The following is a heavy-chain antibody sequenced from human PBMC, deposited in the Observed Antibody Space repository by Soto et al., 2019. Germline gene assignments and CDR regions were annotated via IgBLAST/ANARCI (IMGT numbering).Heavy chain of an antibody. V-gene: IGHV4-4*07. J-gene: IGHJ6*02. CDR3: ARVRDYGLVTNRHYYGMDV. Sequence: PSETLSLTCTVSGGSISGYYRSWIRQPAGKGLEWIGRLYTMGSTNYNPSLQSRVTMSVDTSKNEFSLKVSSVTAADTAVDFGARVRDYGLVTNRHYYGMDVWGQGTTVT. CDR1: GGSISGYY. CDR2: LYTMGST. D-gene: IGHD3-10*01.